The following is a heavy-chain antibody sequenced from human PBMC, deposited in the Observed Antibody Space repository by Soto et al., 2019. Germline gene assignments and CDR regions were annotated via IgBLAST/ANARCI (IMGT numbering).Heavy chain of an antibody. D-gene: IGHD3-22*01. J-gene: IGHJ1*01. V-gene: IGHV4-39*01. CDR1: GGSFTSTNYF. Sequence: QLQESGPGLVKPSETLSLTCTVSGGSFTSTNYFWGWIRQPPGKGLEWIGYMYYNGNTFYSPSLKSRVTMSVDTSRSQFSLHLSSVTAADTAMYYCARLQMYDSRAAPTPIFHPWGLGAMVTVSS. CDR3: ARLQMYDSRAAPTPIFHP. CDR2: MYYNGNT.